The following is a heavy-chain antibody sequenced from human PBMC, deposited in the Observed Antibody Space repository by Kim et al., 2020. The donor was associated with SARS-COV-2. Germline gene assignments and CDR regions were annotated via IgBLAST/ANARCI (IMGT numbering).Heavy chain of an antibody. Sequence: GGSLRLSCAASGFTFSSYAMHWVRQAPGKGLEWVAVISYDGSNKYYADSVKGRFTISRDNSKNTLYLQMNSLRAEDTAVYYCARAYYGSGSYYPYDAFD. CDR1: GFTFSSYA. V-gene: IGHV3-30-3*01. J-gene: IGHJ3*02. CDR2: ISYDGSNK. CDR3: ARAYYGSGSYYPYDAFD. D-gene: IGHD3-10*01.